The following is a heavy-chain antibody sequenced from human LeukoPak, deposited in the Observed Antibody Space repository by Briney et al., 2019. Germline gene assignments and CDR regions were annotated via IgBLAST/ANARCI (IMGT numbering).Heavy chain of an antibody. CDR3: ASNPTAYCGGDCYFPFDY. J-gene: IGHJ4*02. V-gene: IGHV3-23*01. CDR1: GFTFSSYA. Sequence: GGSLRLSCAASGFTFSSYAMSWVRQAPGKGLEWVSAISGSGGSTYYAGSVKGRFTISRDNSKNTLYLQMNSLRAEDTAVYYCASNPTAYCGGDCYFPFDYWGQGTLVTVSS. CDR2: ISGSGGST. D-gene: IGHD2-21*02.